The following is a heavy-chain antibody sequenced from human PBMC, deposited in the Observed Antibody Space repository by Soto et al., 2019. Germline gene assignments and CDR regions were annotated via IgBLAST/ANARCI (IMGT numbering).Heavy chain of an antibody. CDR1: GFHFSDAW. J-gene: IGHJ3*02. D-gene: IGHD1-1*01. CDR2: IKSKGAGGTT. CDR3: TRDGGHNSGDFEI. Sequence: EEQLVEAGGGLVKPGGSLRLSCVASGFHFSDAWMSWVRQAPGKGLQWVGRIKSKGAGGTTNYAAPVKDRFTISRDDSENTVYLQMNSLKTEYTAEYYCTRDGGHNSGDFEIGGQGTVVTVSS. V-gene: IGHV3-15*01.